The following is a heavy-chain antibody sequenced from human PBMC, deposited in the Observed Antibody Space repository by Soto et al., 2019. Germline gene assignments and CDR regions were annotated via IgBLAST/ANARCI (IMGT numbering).Heavy chain of an antibody. J-gene: IGHJ6*02. Sequence: GGSLRLSCAASGFTFNNYEMNWVRQSPGEGLEWVSYISGSGSTIYYSDSVRGRFTISRDNAKNSLYLQMNSLRVEDTAVYYCARDLRLFDRSGFYYHYHYGMDVWGQGTTVT. CDR3: ARDLRLFDRSGFYYHYHYGMDV. CDR1: GFTFNNYE. D-gene: IGHD3-22*01. V-gene: IGHV3-48*03. CDR2: ISGSGSTI.